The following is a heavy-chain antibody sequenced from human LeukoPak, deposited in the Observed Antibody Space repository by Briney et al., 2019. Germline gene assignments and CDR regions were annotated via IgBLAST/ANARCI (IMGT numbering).Heavy chain of an antibody. CDR3: ARAFFSSAYYPNWFDP. CDR2: IYKSGSN. V-gene: IGHV4-59*01. D-gene: IGHD3-22*01. CDR1: GGSISTYY. J-gene: IGHJ5*02. Sequence: SETLSLTCTVSGGSISTYYWSWIRQPPGKGLEWIGYIYKSGSNNYNPALKRRVTMSVDTSKNQFTLKLSSVTAADTAVYYCARAFFSSAYYPNWFDPWGQGTLVTVSS.